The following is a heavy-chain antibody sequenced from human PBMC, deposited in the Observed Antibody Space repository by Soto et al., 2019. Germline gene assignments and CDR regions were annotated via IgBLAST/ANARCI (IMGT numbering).Heavy chain of an antibody. CDR1: GFTFSGYW. V-gene: IGHV3-74*03. CDR2: ISYDGTET. J-gene: IGHJ6*02. CDR3: ARGSEAYYYYYGMDV. Sequence: GGSLRLSCAASGFTFSGYWMHWVRQAPGKGLVWVSHISYDGTETTYAGSVKGRFTISRDNPKSTLYLQMNSVRAEDTGVYYCARGSEAYYYYYGMDVWGQGTTVTVSS.